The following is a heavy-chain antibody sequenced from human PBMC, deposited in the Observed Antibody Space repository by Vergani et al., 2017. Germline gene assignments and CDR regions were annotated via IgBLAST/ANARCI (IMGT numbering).Heavy chain of an antibody. CDR2: IKQDGSEK. Sequence: EVQLVESGGGLVQPGGSLRLSCAASGLTFSSYWMSWVRQAPGKGLEWVANIKQDGSEKYYVDSVKGRFTISRDNAKNSLYLQMNSRRAEDTAVYYCARDRLRYFDWLPYYYYGMDVWGQGTTVTVSS. D-gene: IGHD3-9*01. J-gene: IGHJ6*02. CDR1: GLTFSSYW. CDR3: ARDRLRYFDWLPYYYYGMDV. V-gene: IGHV3-7*01.